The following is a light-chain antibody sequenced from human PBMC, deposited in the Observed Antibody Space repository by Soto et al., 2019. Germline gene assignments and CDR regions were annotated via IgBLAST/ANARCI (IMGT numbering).Light chain of an antibody. V-gene: IGKV1-39*01. J-gene: IGKJ2*01. CDR3: HQCYRTPYT. CDR1: QSIRNY. CDR2: AAS. Sequence: DIQMTQSPSSLSASVGDRVTVTCRASQSIRNYLNWYQQIPGKAPNLLIYAASNLQDGVPSRFSGRGSGTDFILTISRLQPEDFATYYCHQCYRTPYTFGQGTKLEIK.